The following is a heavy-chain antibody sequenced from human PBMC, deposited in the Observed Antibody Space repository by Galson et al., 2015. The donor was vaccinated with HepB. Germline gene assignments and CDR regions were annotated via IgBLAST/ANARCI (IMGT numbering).Heavy chain of an antibody. CDR2: ISGSGGST. D-gene: IGHD3-3*01. V-gene: IGHV3-23*01. Sequence: RLSCAASGFTFSSYAMSWVRQAPGKGLEWVSAISGSGGSTYYADSVKGRFTISRDNSKNTLYLQMNSLRAEDTAVYYCATLDGIFGVVINPEKYYFDYWGQGTLVTVSS. CDR1: GFTFSSYA. J-gene: IGHJ4*02. CDR3: ATLDGIFGVVINPEKYYFDY.